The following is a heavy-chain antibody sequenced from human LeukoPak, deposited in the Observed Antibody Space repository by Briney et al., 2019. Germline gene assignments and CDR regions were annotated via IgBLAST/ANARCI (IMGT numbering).Heavy chain of an antibody. CDR3: ARDQGGVGY. D-gene: IGHD3-16*01. CDR2: ISYDGSNK. Sequence: GGSLRLSCAASGFTFSSYAMHWVRQAPGKGLEWVAVISYDGSNKYYADSVKGRFTISRDNSKNSLYLQMNSLRAEDTAVYYCARDQGGVGYWGQGTLVTVSS. V-gene: IGHV3-30*04. J-gene: IGHJ4*02. CDR1: GFTFSSYA.